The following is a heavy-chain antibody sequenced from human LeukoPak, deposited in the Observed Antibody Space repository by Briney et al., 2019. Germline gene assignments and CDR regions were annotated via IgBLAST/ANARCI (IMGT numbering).Heavy chain of an antibody. CDR1: GYSFASYW. J-gene: IGHJ4*02. D-gene: IGHD1-26*01. CDR2: IFPGDSDS. CDR3: ARQAAVGATRPFDY. V-gene: IGHV5-51*01. Sequence: GESLKISCKGSGYSFASYWIGWVRQMPGKGLEWMGIIFPGDSDSRYSPSFQGQVIISVDKSISTAYLQWDSLKASDTATYYCARQAAVGATRPFDYWGQGALVTVSS.